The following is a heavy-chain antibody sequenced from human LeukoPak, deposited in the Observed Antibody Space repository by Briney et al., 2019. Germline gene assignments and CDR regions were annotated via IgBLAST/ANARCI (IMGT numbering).Heavy chain of an antibody. J-gene: IGHJ6*03. CDR1: GGSISSYY. V-gene: IGHV4-59*01. CDR2: IYYSGST. CDR3: ARSFGELFPYYYYYMDV. Sequence: SETLYLTCTVSGGSISSYYWSWIRQPPGKGLEWIGYIYYSGSTNYNPSLKSRVTISVDTSKNQFSLKLSSVTAADTAVYYCARSFGELFPYYYYYMDVWGKGTTVTISS. D-gene: IGHD3-10*01.